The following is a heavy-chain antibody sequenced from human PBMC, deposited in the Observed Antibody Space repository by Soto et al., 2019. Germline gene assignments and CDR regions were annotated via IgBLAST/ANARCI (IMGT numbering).Heavy chain of an antibody. V-gene: IGHV4-39*01. CDR1: GDSGGFISSSSYH. CDR2: IYYSGST. J-gene: IGHJ4*02. CDR3: ARHPPYGPLDY. D-gene: IGHD4-17*01. Sequence: QLQLQESGPGLVKPSETLSLTCTVSGDSGGFISSSSYHWGWIRQPPGKGLEWIGNIYYSGSTYYTPSLKSRVTIPGDTSKNPFSLRLTSGTAADTAVYYCARHPPYGPLDYWGQGTLVTVSS.